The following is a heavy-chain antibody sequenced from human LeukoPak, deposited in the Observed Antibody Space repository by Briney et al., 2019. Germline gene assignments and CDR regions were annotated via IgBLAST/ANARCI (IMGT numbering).Heavy chain of an antibody. D-gene: IGHD7-27*01. Sequence: PGGSLRLSCAASGYPFNSHHMNWVRQAPGGGLEWISYISSGSNAIYYADSVKGRFTTSRDNAKSSLYLPMNSLRDEDTAVYYCARDRPNWGIDCWGQGTLVTVSS. CDR1: GYPFNSHH. CDR3: ARDRPNWGIDC. CDR2: ISSGSNAI. J-gene: IGHJ4*02. V-gene: IGHV3-48*02.